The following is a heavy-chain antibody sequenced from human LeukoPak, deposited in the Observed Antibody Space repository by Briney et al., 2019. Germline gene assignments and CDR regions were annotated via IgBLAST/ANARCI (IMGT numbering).Heavy chain of an antibody. D-gene: IGHD5-12*01. CDR1: GYTFTNNY. CDR3: ARDNSLGDSAWWFDP. Sequence: ASVRVSCKASGYTFTNNYMHWVRQAPGQGLEWMGIINPSGDNTWYAQKFQGRVTLTRDMATSTDYMEVSSLRSEDTAVYYCARDNSLGDSAWWFDPWGQGTLVTVSS. CDR2: INPSGDNT. J-gene: IGHJ5*02. V-gene: IGHV1-46*01.